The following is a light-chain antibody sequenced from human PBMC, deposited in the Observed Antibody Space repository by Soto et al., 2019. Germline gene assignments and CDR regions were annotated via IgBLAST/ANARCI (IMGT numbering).Light chain of an antibody. J-gene: IGKJ1*01. CDR3: QQYNSYSVT. CDR2: KAS. Sequence: DIQMTQSPSTLSGSVGDRVTITCRASQTISSLLSWYQQKPGKAPKLLIYKASTLKSGVPSRFSGSGSGTEFTLTISSLQPDDFATYYCQQYNSYSVTFGQGTKVDIK. V-gene: IGKV1-5*03. CDR1: QTISSL.